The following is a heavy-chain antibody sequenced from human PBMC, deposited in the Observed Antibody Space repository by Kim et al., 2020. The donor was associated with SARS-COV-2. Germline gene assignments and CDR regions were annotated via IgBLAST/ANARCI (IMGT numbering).Heavy chain of an antibody. CDR3: AKTPPESIAVAGPEYFQH. CDR1: GFTFSSYV. Sequence: GGSLRLSCAASGFTFSSYVMSWVRQAPGKGLEWVSAISGSGGSTYYADSVKGRFTISRDNSKNTLYLQMNSLRAEDTAVYYCAKTPPESIAVAGPEYFQHWGQGTLVTVSS. D-gene: IGHD6-19*01. CDR2: ISGSGGST. J-gene: IGHJ1*01. V-gene: IGHV3-23*01.